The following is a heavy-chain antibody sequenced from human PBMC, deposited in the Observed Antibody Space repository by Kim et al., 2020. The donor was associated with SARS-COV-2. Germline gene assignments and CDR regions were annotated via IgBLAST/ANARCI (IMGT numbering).Heavy chain of an antibody. CDR1: GGSISSGGYY. CDR3: ARVWGVRDSSGYYRLGFDY. J-gene: IGHJ4*02. Sequence: SETLSLTCTVSGGSISSGGYYWSWIRQHPGKGLEWIGYIYYSGSTYYNPSLKSRVTISVDTSKNQFSLKLSSVTAADTAVYYCARVWGVRDSSGYYRLGFDYWGQGTLVTVSS. CDR2: IYYSGST. V-gene: IGHV4-31*03. D-gene: IGHD3-22*01.